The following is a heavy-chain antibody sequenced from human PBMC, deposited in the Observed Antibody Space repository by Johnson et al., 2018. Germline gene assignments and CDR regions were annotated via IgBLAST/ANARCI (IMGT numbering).Heavy chain of an antibody. D-gene: IGHD1-26*01. J-gene: IGHJ1*01. CDR2: ISYDGSNK. Sequence: QLVQSGGGVVQPGRSLRLSCAASGFTFSSYGMHWVRQAPGKGLEWVAVISYDGSNKYYADSVKGRFTISRDNSKNTLYLQMNSLRADDTAVYYCATELPYRVPISVHNEYFHHWGQGTLVTVSS. CDR1: GFTFSSYG. CDR3: ATELPYRVPISVHNEYFHH. V-gene: IGHV3-30*03.